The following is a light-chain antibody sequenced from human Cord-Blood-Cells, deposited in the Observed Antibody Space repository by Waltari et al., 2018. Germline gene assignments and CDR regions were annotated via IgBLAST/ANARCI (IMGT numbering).Light chain of an antibody. V-gene: IGLV2-8*01. CDR2: EVS. J-gene: IGLJ1*01. CDR1: SRDVGGYNY. CDR3: SSYAGSNNYV. Sequence: QSALTQPPSASGSPGQSVTISCTGTSRDVGGYNYVSWYQQHPGKAPKLMSYEVSKRPSGVPDRFSGSKSGNTASLTVSGLQAEDEADYYCSSYAGSNNYVFGTGTKVTVL.